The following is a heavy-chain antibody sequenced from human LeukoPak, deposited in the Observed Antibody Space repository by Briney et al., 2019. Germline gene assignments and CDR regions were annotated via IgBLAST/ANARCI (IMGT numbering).Heavy chain of an antibody. Sequence: ASVKVSCKASGYTFTSYDINWVRQATGQGLEWMGWINPNSGGTNYAQKFQGRVTMTRDTSISTAYMELSRLRSDDTAVYYCARGGYCSGGSCQGAFDIWGQGTMVTVSS. D-gene: IGHD2-15*01. CDR1: GYTFTSYD. J-gene: IGHJ3*02. CDR3: ARGGYCSGGSCQGAFDI. CDR2: INPNSGGT. V-gene: IGHV1-2*02.